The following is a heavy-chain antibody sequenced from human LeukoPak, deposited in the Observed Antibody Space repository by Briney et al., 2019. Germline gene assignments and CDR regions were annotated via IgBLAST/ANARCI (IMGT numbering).Heavy chain of an antibody. V-gene: IGHV3-48*03. CDR2: ISSSGSTI. D-gene: IGHD3-22*01. Sequence: GGSLTLSCAASGFTFSSYEMNWVRQAPGKGLEWVSYISSSGSTIYYADSVKGRFTISRDNAKNSLYLQMNSLRAEDTAVYYCARDLGVRDYYDSSGYYTEYFQHWGQGTLVTVSS. CDR3: ARDLGVRDYYDSSGYYTEYFQH. J-gene: IGHJ1*01. CDR1: GFTFSSYE.